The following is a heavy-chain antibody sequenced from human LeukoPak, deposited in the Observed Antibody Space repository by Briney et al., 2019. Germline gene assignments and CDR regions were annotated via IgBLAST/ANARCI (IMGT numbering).Heavy chain of an antibody. Sequence: GSLRLSCAASGFTFSSNWMHWVRQAPGKGLVWVSRSNEDGSTTNYADSVKGRFTISRDNAKNTLYLQMNSLTAEDTAVYYCVRDLGGRSGHWGQGTLVTVSS. J-gene: IGHJ4*02. CDR2: SNEDGSTT. CDR3: VRDLGGRSGH. CDR1: GFTFSSNW. D-gene: IGHD1-26*01. V-gene: IGHV3-74*01.